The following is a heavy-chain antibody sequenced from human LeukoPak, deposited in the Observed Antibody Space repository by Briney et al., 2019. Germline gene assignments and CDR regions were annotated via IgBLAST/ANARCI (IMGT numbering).Heavy chain of an antibody. V-gene: IGHV1-46*03. Sequence: ASVKVSCKASGYTFTGFYLHWVRQAPGQGLEWMGAVTPSDGGTNYAQKFQGRITMTRDTSTSTVYMDLSSLKPEDTAVYYCVGEGGCSGGSCYRFDPWGQGALVTVSS. CDR2: VTPSDGGT. D-gene: IGHD2-15*01. CDR1: GYTFTGFY. J-gene: IGHJ5*02. CDR3: VGEGGCSGGSCYRFDP.